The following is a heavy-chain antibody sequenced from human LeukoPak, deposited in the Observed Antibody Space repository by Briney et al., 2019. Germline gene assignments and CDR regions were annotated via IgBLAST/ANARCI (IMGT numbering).Heavy chain of an antibody. CDR1: GGSISSGSYY. CDR2: IYTSGST. D-gene: IGHD3-3*01. CDR3: ASWLVFGAPCYYMDV. J-gene: IGHJ6*03. V-gene: IGHV4-61*02. Sequence: PSQTLSLTCTVSGGSISSGSYYWSWIRQPAGKGLEWIGRIYTSGSTNYNPSLKSRVTISVDTSKNQFSLKLSSVTAADTAVYYCASWLVFGAPCYYMDVWGKGTTVTVSS.